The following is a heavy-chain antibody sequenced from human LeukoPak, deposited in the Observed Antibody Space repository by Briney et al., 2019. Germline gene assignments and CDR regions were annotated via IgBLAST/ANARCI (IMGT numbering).Heavy chain of an antibody. V-gene: IGHV4-39*02. J-gene: IGHJ5*02. D-gene: IGHD5-12*01. CDR2: IYYSGST. CDR3: ARDGRAAGYGWFDP. CDR1: GGSISSSSYY. Sequence: SETLSLTCTVSGGSISSSSYYWGWIRQPPGKGLEWIGSIYYSGSTYYNPSLKSRVTISVDTSKNQFSLKLSSVTAADTAVYYCARDGRAAGYGWFDPWGQGTLVTVSS.